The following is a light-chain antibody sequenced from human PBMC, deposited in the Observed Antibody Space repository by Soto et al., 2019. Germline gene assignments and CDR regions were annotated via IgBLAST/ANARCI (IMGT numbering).Light chain of an antibody. CDR3: QQYYIYPT. CDR1: QSISSW. CDR2: DAS. Sequence: DIQMTQSPSTLSSSVGDRVTITCRASQSISSWLAWYQQKAGKAPKLLIYDASSLDIGVPSRFSGSGSGTEFTLTSSSPEDDDFATYYCQQYYIYPTCGRGTKVEIK. V-gene: IGKV1-5*01. J-gene: IGKJ1*01.